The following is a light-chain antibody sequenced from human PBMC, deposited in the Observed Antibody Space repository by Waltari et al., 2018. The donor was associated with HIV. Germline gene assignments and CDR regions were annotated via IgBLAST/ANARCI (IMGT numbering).Light chain of an antibody. CDR2: AAS. J-gene: IGKJ4*01. CDR1: QDIKTE. V-gene: IGKV1-39*01. CDR3: QQSHSVPFT. Sequence: DIQMTQSPSSLSASPGDTITLTYRTSQDIKTELNWYQQKPGTAPKLLVYAASGFQSGVPARISGSGSGTDFTLTINTLQPDDSATYFCQQSHSVPFTFGAGTKVDVK.